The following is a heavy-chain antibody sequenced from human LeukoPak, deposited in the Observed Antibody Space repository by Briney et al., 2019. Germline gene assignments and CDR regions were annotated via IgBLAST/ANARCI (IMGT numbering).Heavy chain of an antibody. J-gene: IGHJ4*02. D-gene: IGHD2-15*01. V-gene: IGHV4-30-2*01. CDR2: IYHSGST. CDR3: ARAVGEYCSGGSCPYFDY. CDR1: GGSISSGGYS. Sequence: SETLSLTCAVSGGSISSGGYSWSWIRQPPGKGLEWIGYIYHSGSTYYNPSLKSRVTISVDRSKNQFSLKLSSVTAADTAVYYCARAVGEYCSGGSCPYFDYWGQGTLVTVSS.